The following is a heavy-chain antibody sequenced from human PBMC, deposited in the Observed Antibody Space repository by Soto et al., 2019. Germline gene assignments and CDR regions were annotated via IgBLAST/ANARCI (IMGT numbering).Heavy chain of an antibody. CDR2: ISYDGSNK. D-gene: IGHD4-4*01. CDR3: AKDWADVDMATVIDY. V-gene: IGHV3-30*18. CDR1: GFTFSSYG. Sequence: QVQLVESGGGVVQPGRSLRLSCAASGFTFSSYGMHWVRQAPGKGLEWAAVISYDGSNKYYADSVKGRFTISRDNSKNTLYLQMNSLRAEDTAVYYCAKDWADVDMATVIDYWGQGTLVTVSS. J-gene: IGHJ4*02.